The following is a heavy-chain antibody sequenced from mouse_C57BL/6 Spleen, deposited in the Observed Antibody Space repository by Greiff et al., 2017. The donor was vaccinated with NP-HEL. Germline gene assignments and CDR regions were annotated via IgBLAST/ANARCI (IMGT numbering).Heavy chain of an antibody. CDR2: IDPENGDT. Sequence: VQLQQSGAELVRPGASVKLSCTASGFNITDDYMHWVKQRPEQGLEWIGWIDPENGDTEYASKFQGKATITADTSSNTAYLQLSSLTSEDTAVYYCTAYYAMDYWGQGTSVTVSS. J-gene: IGHJ4*01. CDR3: TAYYAMDY. CDR1: GFNITDDY. V-gene: IGHV14-4*01.